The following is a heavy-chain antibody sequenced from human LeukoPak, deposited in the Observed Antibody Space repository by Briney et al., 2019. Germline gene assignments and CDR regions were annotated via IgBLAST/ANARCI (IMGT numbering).Heavy chain of an antibody. CDR1: GFTFSSYG. Sequence: GRSLRLPCAASGFTFSSYGMHWVRQAPGKGLEWVAFIRYDGSNKYYADSVKGRFTISRDNSKNTLYLQMNSLRAEDTAVYYCASVGPVRGVIINVPPYYYYMDVWGKGTTVTISS. CDR3: ASVGPVRGVIINVPPYYYYMDV. CDR2: IRYDGSNK. J-gene: IGHJ6*03. D-gene: IGHD3-10*01. V-gene: IGHV3-30*02.